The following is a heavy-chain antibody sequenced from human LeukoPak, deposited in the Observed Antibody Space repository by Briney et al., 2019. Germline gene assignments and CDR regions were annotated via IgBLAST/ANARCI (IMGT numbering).Heavy chain of an antibody. CDR1: GFTFSSYG. V-gene: IGHV3-30*18. CDR3: AKDAIPLRYFDWFFDY. D-gene: IGHD3-9*01. J-gene: IGHJ4*02. Sequence: PGRSLRLSCAASGFTFSSYGMHWVRQAPGKGLEWVAVISYDGSNKYYADSVKGRFTISRDNSKNTLYLQMNGLRAEDTAVYYCAKDAIPLRYFDWFFDYWGQGTLVTVSS. CDR2: ISYDGSNK.